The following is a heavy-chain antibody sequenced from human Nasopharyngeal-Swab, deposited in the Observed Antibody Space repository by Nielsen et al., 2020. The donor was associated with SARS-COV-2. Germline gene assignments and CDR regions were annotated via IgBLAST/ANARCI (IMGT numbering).Heavy chain of an antibody. CDR2: IFSRDEK. D-gene: IGHD2-15*01. Sequence: RQAPGKALEWLAHIFSRDEKYYTSSLKSRLTVSKDTSKSQVVLTMTNMDPVDTGTYYCAHGRFCSGGTCYGYSYYYMDVWGKGTTVTVSS. J-gene: IGHJ6*03. V-gene: IGHV2-26*01. CDR3: AHGRFCSGGTCYGYSYYYMDV.